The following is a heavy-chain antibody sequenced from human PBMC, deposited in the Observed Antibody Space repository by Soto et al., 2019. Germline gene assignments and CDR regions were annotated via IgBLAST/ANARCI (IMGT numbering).Heavy chain of an antibody. J-gene: IGHJ4*02. V-gene: IGHV3-21*01. D-gene: IGHD3-10*01. Sequence: PGGSLRLSCAASGFIFSTYSMNWIRQAPGKGLEWVSSISGSSSDIFYADSVRGRFTISRDNAHNSLYLQLDSLRDEDTAVYYCARDPLYSGSTGYYFDYWGQGNLVTVSS. CDR1: GFIFSTYS. CDR2: ISGSSSDI. CDR3: ARDPLYSGSTGYYFDY.